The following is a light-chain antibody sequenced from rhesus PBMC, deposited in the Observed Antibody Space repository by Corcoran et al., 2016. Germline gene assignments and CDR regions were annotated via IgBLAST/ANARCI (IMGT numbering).Light chain of an antibody. V-gene: IGLV3-34*01. CDR2: GDR. J-gene: IGLJ6*01. Sequence: SYELAQSPSLSVFPGQTARITCGGDNIGGKSIQWYRQKPPQAPVLVMSGDRQRPSGIPERFSGSKSGNIATLTISGVEAGDEADYICQVWDSSSKYVFGSGTKLTVL. CDR3: QVWDSSSKYV. CDR1: NIGGKS.